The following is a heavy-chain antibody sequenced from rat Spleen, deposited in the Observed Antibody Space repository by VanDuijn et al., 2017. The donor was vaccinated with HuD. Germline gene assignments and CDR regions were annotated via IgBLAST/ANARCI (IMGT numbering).Heavy chain of an antibody. CDR2: ISYDGSST. V-gene: IGHV5-29*01. Sequence: EVQLVESGGGLVQPGRSLKLSCAALGFTFSNYFMAWVRQTPTKGLEWVATISYDGSSTYYRDSVKGRFTISRDNAKSTLYLQMDSLRSEDTATYYCARHRYGGYYWGQGVMVTVSS. J-gene: IGHJ2*01. D-gene: IGHD1-11*01. CDR3: ARHRYGGYY. CDR1: GFTFSNYF.